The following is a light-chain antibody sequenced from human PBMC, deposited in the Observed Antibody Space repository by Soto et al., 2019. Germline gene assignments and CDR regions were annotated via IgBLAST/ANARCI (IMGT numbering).Light chain of an antibody. V-gene: IGKV3-11*01. CDR3: QQRSNWPIT. CDR2: DAS. Sequence: EIVMTQSPATLSVSPGERSTLSCMASQSVNNYLAWYQQRPGQAPRLLIYDASNRATGIPARFSGSGSGTDFTLTITSLEPEDSAVYYCQQRSNWPITFGKGTQLEIK. CDR1: QSVNNY. J-gene: IGKJ5*01.